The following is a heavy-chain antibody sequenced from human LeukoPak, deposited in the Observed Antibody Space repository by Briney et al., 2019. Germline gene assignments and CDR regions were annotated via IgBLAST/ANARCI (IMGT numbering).Heavy chain of an antibody. V-gene: IGHV4-59*01. CDR3: ARSMVRGVRDWLDP. Sequence: PSETLSLTCTVSGGSISSYYWSWIRQPPGKGLEWIGYIYYSGSTNYNPSLKSRVTISVDTSKNQFSLKLSSVTAADTAVYYCARSMVRGVRDWLDPWGQGTLVTVSS. D-gene: IGHD3-10*01. CDR2: IYYSGST. CDR1: GGSISSYY. J-gene: IGHJ5*02.